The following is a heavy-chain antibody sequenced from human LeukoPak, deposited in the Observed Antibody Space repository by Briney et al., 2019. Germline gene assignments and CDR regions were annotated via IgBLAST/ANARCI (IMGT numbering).Heavy chain of an antibody. V-gene: IGHV5-51*01. J-gene: IGHJ4*02. CDR1: GYSFTSYW. D-gene: IGHD2-8*02. CDR3: ARRGGTWWLDY. Sequence: GESLKISCKGSGYSFTSYWIGCVRQMPGKGLEWMGIIYPGDSDIKYSPSFQGQVTISVDKSISTAYLQWSSLKASDTAMYYCARRGGTWWLDYWGQGTLVTVSS. CDR2: IYPGDSDI.